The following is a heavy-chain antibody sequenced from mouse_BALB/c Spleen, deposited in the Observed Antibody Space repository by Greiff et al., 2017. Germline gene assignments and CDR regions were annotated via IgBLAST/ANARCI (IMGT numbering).Heavy chain of an antibody. CDR2: INPSNGRT. CDR3: AREQLALRMEY. V-gene: IGHV1S81*02. Sequence: VQLQQPGAELVKPGASVKLSCKASGYTFTSYWMHWVKQRPGQGLEWIGEINPSNGRTNYNEKFKSKATLTVDKSSSTAYMQLSSLTSEDSAVYYCAREQLALRMEYRGQGDSVTVSS. CDR1: GYTFTSYW. J-gene: IGHJ4*01. D-gene: IGHD3-1*01.